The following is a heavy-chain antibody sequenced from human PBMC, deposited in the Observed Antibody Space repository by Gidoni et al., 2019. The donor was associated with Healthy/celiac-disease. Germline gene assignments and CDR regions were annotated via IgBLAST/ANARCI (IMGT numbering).Heavy chain of an antibody. J-gene: IGHJ5*02. V-gene: IGHV3-21*01. CDR2: ISSSSSYI. CDR1: GFTFSSYS. CDR3: ARGPPSDWFDP. Sequence: EVQLVESGGGLVKPGGSLRLSCAASGFTFSSYSMNWVRQAPGKGLGWVSSISSSSSYIYYADSVKGRFTISRDNAKNSLYLQMNSLRAEDTAVYYCARGPPSDWFDPWGQGTLVTVSA.